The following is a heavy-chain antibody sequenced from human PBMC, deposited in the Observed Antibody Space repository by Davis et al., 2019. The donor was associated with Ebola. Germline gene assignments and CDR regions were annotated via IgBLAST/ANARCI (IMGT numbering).Heavy chain of an antibody. J-gene: IGHJ6*02. CDR2: ISSSGSTI. Sequence: PGGSLRLSCAASGFTFSSYEMNWVRQAPGKGLEWVSYISSSGSTIYYADSVKGRFTISRDNAKNSLYLQMNSLRAEDTAVYYCARVGLGMIGSKYGMDVWGQGTKVTVSS. CDR3: ARVGLGMIGSKYGMDV. V-gene: IGHV3-48*03. CDR1: GFTFSSYE. D-gene: IGHD3-22*01.